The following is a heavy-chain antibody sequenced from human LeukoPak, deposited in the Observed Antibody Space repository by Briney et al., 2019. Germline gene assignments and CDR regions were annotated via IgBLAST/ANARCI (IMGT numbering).Heavy chain of an antibody. CDR2: IASDGSST. Sequence: GGSLRLSCAASGFPFSSYWMNWVRQAPGKGLVWVSRIASDGSSTTCAASVKGRFSISRDNAKNTLYLQMNSLRVENTAVYYCARGRPHGNDYWGQGTLVTVSS. V-gene: IGHV3-74*01. J-gene: IGHJ4*02. CDR3: ARGRPHGNDY. D-gene: IGHD4-23*01. CDR1: GFPFSSYW.